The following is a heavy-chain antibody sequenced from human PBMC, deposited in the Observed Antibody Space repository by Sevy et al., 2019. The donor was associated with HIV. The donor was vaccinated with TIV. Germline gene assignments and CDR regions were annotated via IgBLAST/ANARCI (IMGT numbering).Heavy chain of an antibody. CDR2: ITSNGLTT. V-gene: IGHV3-64D*06. Sequence: GGSLRLSCSASGFIFGDNIMHWVRQAPGKRFEYVSGITSNGLTTHYADSVKGRFTISRDNSKDTMYLQMSSLRPEDTAVYYCAKDRRISQDFDSWGQGTLVTVSS. CDR3: AKDRRISQDFDS. CDR1: GFIFGDNI. D-gene: IGHD3-3*02. J-gene: IGHJ4*02.